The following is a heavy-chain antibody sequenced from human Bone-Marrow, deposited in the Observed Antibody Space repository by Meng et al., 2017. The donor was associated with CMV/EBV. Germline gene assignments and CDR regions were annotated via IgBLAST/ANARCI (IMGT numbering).Heavy chain of an antibody. J-gene: IGHJ4*02. CDR2: IYYSGST. Sequence: SEILSLTCTVSGGSISSYYWSWIRQPPGKGLEWIGYIYYSGSTNYNPSLKSRVTISVDTSKNQFSLKLSSVTAADTAVYYCAIARGIAAPFDYWGQGTLVTVSS. D-gene: IGHD6-13*01. V-gene: IGHV4-59*01. CDR1: GGSISSYY. CDR3: AIARGIAAPFDY.